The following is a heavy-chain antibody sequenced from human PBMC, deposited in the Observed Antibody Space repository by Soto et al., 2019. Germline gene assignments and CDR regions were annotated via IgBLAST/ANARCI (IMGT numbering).Heavy chain of an antibody. CDR3: VSYNTVCPKGRAFEI. Sequence: VQLLESGGGLVQPGGSLRLSCAASGLTFSSYAMSWVRQAPGKGLEWVSAISGSGGSSYYADSVQGRFTISRDNSQTALHLQMNSLVGEVTAIYHCVSYNTVCPKGRAFEIWGQGTMVTVSS. CDR1: GLTFSSYA. CDR2: ISGSGGSS. D-gene: IGHD1-20*01. J-gene: IGHJ3*02. V-gene: IGHV3-23*01.